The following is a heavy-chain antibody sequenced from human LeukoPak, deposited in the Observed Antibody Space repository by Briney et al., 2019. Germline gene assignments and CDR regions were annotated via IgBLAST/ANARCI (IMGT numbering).Heavy chain of an antibody. J-gene: IGHJ6*03. CDR2: IESTGRL. Sequence: PSETLPLTCTVSGGSISCHWWSWIRRPPGKGLEWLGDIESTGRLNDNLSLRSRVTLSVDTSKNQFSLKVTSVTAADTAVYYCARPTATPAGDYHYHYIHVWGKGITVTVSS. CDR1: GGSISCHW. D-gene: IGHD2-21*01. V-gene: IGHV4-4*09. CDR3: ARPTATPAGDYHYHYIHV.